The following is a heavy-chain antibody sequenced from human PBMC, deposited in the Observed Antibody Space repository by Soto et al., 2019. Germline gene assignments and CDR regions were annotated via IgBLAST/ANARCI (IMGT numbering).Heavy chain of an antibody. CDR2: ISGSGGST. CDR1: GFTFSSYA. CDR3: SNPTSSGWTKAPFDY. D-gene: IGHD6-19*01. J-gene: IGHJ4*02. V-gene: IGHV3-23*01. Sequence: GGSLRLSCAASGFTFSSYAMSWVRQAPGKGLEWVSGISGSGGSTYYADSVKGRFSISRDKSKNTLYLQMNSLRAEDTAVYYWSNPTSSGWTKAPFDYWGQGTLVTDSS.